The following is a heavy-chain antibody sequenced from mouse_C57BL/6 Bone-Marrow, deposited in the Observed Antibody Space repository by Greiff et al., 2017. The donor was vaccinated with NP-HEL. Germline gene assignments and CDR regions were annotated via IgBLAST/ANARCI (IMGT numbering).Heavy chain of an antibody. CDR1: GFTFSDFY. D-gene: IGHD2-5*01. Sequence: EVKLMESGGGLVQSGRSLRLSCATSGFTFSDFYMEWVRQAPGKGLEWIAASRNKANDYTTEYSASVKGRFIVSRDTSQSILYLQMNALRAEDTAIYYCARDASYSNPFAYWGQGTLVTVSA. J-gene: IGHJ3*01. V-gene: IGHV7-1*01. CDR2: SRNKANDYTT. CDR3: ARDASYSNPFAY.